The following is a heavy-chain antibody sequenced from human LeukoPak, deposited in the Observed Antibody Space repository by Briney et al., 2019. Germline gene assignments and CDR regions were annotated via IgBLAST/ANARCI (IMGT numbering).Heavy chain of an antibody. D-gene: IGHD5-18*01. CDR2: ISYDGPNK. V-gene: IGHV3-30*18. CDR3: AKEKLPSGYSFLTDY. CDR1: GFTFNSYG. J-gene: IGHJ4*02. Sequence: GGPLRLSCAASGFTFNSYGMHWVRQAPGKGLEGLAVISYDGPNKYYADSVKGRFTISGDDSKSTLYLQMNSLRPEDTAVYYCAKEKLPSGYSFLTDYWGQGTLVTVSS.